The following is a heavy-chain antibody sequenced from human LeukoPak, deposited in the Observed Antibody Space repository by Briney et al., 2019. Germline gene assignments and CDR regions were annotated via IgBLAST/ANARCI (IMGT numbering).Heavy chain of an antibody. Sequence: SETLSLTCTVSGGSISSYYWSWIRQPPGKGLEWIGYIYYSGSTNDNPSLKSRVTISVDTSKNQFSLKLSSVTAADTAVYYCASSKFRSTFDYWGQGTLVTVSS. CDR3: ASSKFRSTFDY. J-gene: IGHJ4*02. D-gene: IGHD2-21*01. CDR2: IYYSGST. V-gene: IGHV4-59*01. CDR1: GGSISSYY.